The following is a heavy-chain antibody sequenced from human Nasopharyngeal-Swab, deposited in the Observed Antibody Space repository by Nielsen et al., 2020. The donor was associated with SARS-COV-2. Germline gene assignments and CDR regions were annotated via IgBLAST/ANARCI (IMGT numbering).Heavy chain of an antibody. Sequence: GESLKISCAASGFTFSSYAMHWVRQAPGKGLEWVAVISYDGSNKYYADYVKGRFTISRDNSKNTLYLQMNSLRAEDTAVYYCASCRVFRLADYFDYWGQGTLVTVSS. J-gene: IGHJ4*02. CDR1: GFTFSSYA. V-gene: IGHV3-30-3*01. CDR3: ASCRVFRLADYFDY. CDR2: ISYDGSNK. D-gene: IGHD3-9*01.